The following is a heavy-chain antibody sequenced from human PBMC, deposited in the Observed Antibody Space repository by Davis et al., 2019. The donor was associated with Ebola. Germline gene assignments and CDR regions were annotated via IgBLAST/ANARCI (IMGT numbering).Heavy chain of an antibody. V-gene: IGHV1-2*04. CDR2: INPNSGGT. D-gene: IGHD2-15*01. Sequence: ASVKVSCKASGYTFTGYYMHWVRQAPGQGLEWMGWINPNSGGTNYAQKFQGWVTMTRDTSISTAYMELSRLRSDDTAVYYCARGMKYRSGGSCYSGGWFDPWGQGTLVTVSS. CDR1: GYTFTGYY. J-gene: IGHJ5*02. CDR3: ARGMKYRSGGSCYSGGWFDP.